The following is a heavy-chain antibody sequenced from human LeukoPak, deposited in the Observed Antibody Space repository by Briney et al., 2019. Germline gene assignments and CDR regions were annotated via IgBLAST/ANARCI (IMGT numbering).Heavy chain of an antibody. J-gene: IGHJ3*02. Sequence: LGASVKVSCKTFGYTFADYYLHWVRQALGQGLEWMGSIDPDSGGTNSAQKFQGRVTMTRDTSISTAHMELSRLRSDDTAVYYCAREYYDSTGRKHAFENWGQGTMVTVSS. CDR2: IDPDSGGT. D-gene: IGHD3-22*01. CDR3: AREYYDSTGRKHAFEN. V-gene: IGHV1-2*02. CDR1: GYTFADYY.